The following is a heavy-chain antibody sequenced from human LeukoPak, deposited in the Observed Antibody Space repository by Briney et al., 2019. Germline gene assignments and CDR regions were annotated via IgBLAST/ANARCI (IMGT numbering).Heavy chain of an antibody. J-gene: IGHJ5*02. Sequence: GGSLRLSCAASGFTFSSYAMSWVRQAPGKGLEWVSATSGSGGATYYADSVKGRFTISRDNSKNTLYLQMNSLRAEDTAIYYCAKSATGTTSNWFDPWGQGTLVTVSS. CDR3: AKSATGTTSNWFDP. D-gene: IGHD1-7*01. V-gene: IGHV3-23*01. CDR1: GFTFSSYA. CDR2: TSGSGGAT.